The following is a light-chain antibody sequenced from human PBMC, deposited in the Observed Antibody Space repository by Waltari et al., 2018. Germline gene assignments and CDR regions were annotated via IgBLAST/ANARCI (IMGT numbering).Light chain of an antibody. CDR3: QQYSNTPPYT. CDR1: QSLLYSSNNKNY. Sequence: DIVMTQSPDSLAVSLGERATINCKSSQSLLYSSNNKNYLAWYQQKPGQPPKLLIYWASIRESWVPDRCSGSGSGTDFTLTISSLQAEDVAVYYCQQYSNTPPYTFGQGTKLEIK. J-gene: IGKJ2*01. CDR2: WAS. V-gene: IGKV4-1*01.